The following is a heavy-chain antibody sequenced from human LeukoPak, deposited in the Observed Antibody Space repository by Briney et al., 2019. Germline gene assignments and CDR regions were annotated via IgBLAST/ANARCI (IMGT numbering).Heavy chain of an antibody. V-gene: IGHV1-8*02. J-gene: IGHJ5*02. Sequence: PRASVKVSCKASGYTFTGYYMHWVRQAPGQGLEWMGWMNPNSGNTGYAQKFQGRVIMTRNTSISTAYLELSSLRSEDTAVYYCARGSTSYGDYLNWFDPWGQGTLVTVSS. CDR2: MNPNSGNT. CDR1: GYTFTGYY. D-gene: IGHD4-17*01. CDR3: ARGSTSYGDYLNWFDP.